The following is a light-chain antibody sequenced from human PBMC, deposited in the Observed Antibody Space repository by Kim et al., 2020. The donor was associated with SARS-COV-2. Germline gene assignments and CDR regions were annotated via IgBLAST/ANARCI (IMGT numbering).Light chain of an antibody. J-gene: IGLJ2*01. CDR3: AAWDDSLPGVV. CDR1: SSTIGSNY. Sequence: GQSVTISFSGSSSTIGSNYVYWYQQLPGTAPKLLIYRNNQRPSGVPDRFSGSKSGTSASLAISGLRSEDEADYYCAAWDDSLPGVVFGGGTQLTVL. CDR2: RNN. V-gene: IGLV1-47*01.